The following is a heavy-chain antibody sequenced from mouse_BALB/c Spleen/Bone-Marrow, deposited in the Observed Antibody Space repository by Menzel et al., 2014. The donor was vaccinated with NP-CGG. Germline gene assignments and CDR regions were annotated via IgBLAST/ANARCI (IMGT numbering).Heavy chain of an antibody. CDR3: ARYGSYVGGTMDY. Sequence: VQLKESGPDLVKPGASVKISCKASGYSFSGYYMHWVKQSHGKSLEWIGRVHPNNGGTSYNQKFKGKAILNVDMSSSTAYMEVRSLTSEDSAVYYGARYGSYVGGTMDYWGQGTSVTVSS. CDR1: GYSFSGYY. D-gene: IGHD1-1*02. V-gene: IGHV1-22*01. J-gene: IGHJ4*01. CDR2: VHPNNGGT.